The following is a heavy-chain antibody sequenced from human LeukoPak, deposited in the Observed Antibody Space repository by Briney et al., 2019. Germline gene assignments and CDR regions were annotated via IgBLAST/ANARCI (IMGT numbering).Heavy chain of an antibody. CDR2: ISGSGGST. CDR3: SKDLTSDFGGDFDP. V-gene: IGHV3-23*01. D-gene: IGHD3-10*01. CDR1: GFTFSSYA. J-gene: IGHJ5*02. Sequence: GGSLRLSCAASGFTFSSYAMSWDRQAPGKGLEWVSAISGSGGSTYYADSVKGRFTISRDNSKNTLYLQMNSLRAEDTAVYYCSKDLTSDFGGDFDPWGQGTLVTVSS.